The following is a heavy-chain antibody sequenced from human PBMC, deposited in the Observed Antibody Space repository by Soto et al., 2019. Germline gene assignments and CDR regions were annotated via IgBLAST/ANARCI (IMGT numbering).Heavy chain of an antibody. CDR3: ARRVGWGGCSGGCCYGGHAFDI. V-gene: IGHV3-23*01. J-gene: IGHJ3*02. CDR2: ISGSGGST. Sequence: PGGSLRLSCAASGFTFSSYAMSWVRQAPGKGLEWVSAISGSGGSTYYADSVKGRFTISRDNSKNTLYLQMNSLRAEDTAEYYWARRVGWGGCSGGCCYGGHAFDIWGQGTMVTVS. D-gene: IGHD2-15*01. CDR1: GFTFSSYA.